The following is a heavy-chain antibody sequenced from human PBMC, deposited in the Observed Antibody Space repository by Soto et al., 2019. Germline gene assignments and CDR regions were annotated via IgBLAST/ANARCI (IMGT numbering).Heavy chain of an antibody. CDR1: GFTFGDYA. J-gene: IGHJ4*02. Sequence: GGSLRLSCTASGFTFGDYAMSWFRQAPGKGLEWVGFIRSKAYGGTTEYAASVKGRFTISRDDSKSIAYLQMNSLKTEDTAVYYCTREGRDFWSGYGLHDYWGQGTLVTVSS. CDR3: TREGRDFWSGYGLHDY. CDR2: IRSKAYGGTT. V-gene: IGHV3-49*03. D-gene: IGHD3-3*01.